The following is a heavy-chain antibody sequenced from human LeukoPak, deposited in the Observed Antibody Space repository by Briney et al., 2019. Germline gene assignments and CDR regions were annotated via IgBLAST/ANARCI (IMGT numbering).Heavy chain of an antibody. J-gene: IGHJ4*02. CDR1: GYSIRSGYY. CDR2: IYHSGST. Sequence: SETLSLTXAVSGYSIRSGYYWGWIRQPPGKGLECIGSIYHSGSTYYNPSLKSRVTISVDTSKNQLSLKLSSVTAADTAVYYCARHPLATIFGVVIPQGYYFDYWGQGTLVTVSS. D-gene: IGHD3-3*01. V-gene: IGHV4-38-2*01. CDR3: ARHPLATIFGVVIPQGYYFDY.